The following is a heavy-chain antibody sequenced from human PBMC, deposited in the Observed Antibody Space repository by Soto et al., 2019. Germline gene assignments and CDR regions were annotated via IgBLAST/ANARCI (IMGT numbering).Heavy chain of an antibody. J-gene: IGHJ4*02. D-gene: IGHD4-17*01. CDR2: ISYDGSNK. CDR1: GFTFINYA. Sequence: GGSLRLSCAASGFTFINYAMHWVRQAPGKGLEWVAVISYDGSNKYYADSVKGRFPISRDNSKNTMYLQMNSLSAEDTAVYHCARDQVKGTMTILWGQATLVTVSS. CDR3: ARDQVKGTMTIL. V-gene: IGHV3-30-3*01.